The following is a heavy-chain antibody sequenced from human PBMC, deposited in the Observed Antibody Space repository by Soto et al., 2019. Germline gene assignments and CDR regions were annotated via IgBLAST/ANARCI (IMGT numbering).Heavy chain of an antibody. Sequence: GGSLRLSCAASGFTFSSYWMSWVRQAPGKGLEWVANIKQDGSEKYYVDSVKGRFTISRDNAKNSLYLQMNSLRAEDTAVYYCARSTRLFYDTWCYYYYGMEVWGQATTVT. V-gene: IGHV3-7*01. CDR1: GFTFSSYW. CDR2: IKQDGSEK. CDR3: ARSTRLFYDTWCYYYYGMEV. D-gene: IGHD3-9*01. J-gene: IGHJ6*01.